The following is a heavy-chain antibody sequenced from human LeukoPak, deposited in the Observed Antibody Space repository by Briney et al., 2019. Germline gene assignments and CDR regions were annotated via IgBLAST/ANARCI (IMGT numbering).Heavy chain of an antibody. CDR3: ARGSQYYYDSSGYPLPDY. Sequence: GGSLRLSCAASGFTFSSYGMHWVRQAPGKGLECVAVISYDGFNKYYADSVKGRLTISRDNSKNTLYLQMNSLRSEDTAVYYCARGSQYYYDSSGYPLPDYWGQGTLVTVSS. D-gene: IGHD3-22*01. J-gene: IGHJ4*02. V-gene: IGHV3-30*03. CDR1: GFTFSSYG. CDR2: ISYDGFNK.